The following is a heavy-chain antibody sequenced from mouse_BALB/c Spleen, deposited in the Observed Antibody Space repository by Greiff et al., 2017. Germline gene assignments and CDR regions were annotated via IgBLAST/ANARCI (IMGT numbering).Heavy chain of an antibody. V-gene: IGHV5-2*01. Sequence: EVKLVESGGGLVEPGESLKLSCEANEYAFTSYDISWVRKTPEKGLELVGAINSDGGSTYYPDTMERRFIISRDNTKKTLYLQMSSLRSDDTALYYCARHITTGYFADWGEGPMVTVSA. CDR2: INSDGGST. D-gene: IGHD1-2*01. CDR1: EYAFTSYD. J-gene: IGHJ1*01. CDR3: ARHITTGYFAD.